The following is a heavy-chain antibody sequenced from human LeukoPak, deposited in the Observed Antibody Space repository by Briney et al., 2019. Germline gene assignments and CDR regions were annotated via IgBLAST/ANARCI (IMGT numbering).Heavy chain of an antibody. Sequence: GGSLRLSXAASGFTFSSYSMNWVRQAPGKGPEWVSYISSSSSTIHYAESVKGRFTISRDNARNSLYLQMNSLRAEDTAVYYCARDFLEDDYWGQGTLVTVSS. V-gene: IGHV3-48*01. CDR1: GFTFSSYS. D-gene: IGHD3-3*01. J-gene: IGHJ4*02. CDR3: ARDFLEDDY. CDR2: ISSSSSTI.